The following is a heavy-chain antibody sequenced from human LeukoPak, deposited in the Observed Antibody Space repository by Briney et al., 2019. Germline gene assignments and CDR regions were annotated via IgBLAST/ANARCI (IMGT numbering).Heavy chain of an antibody. D-gene: IGHD7-27*01. J-gene: IGHJ3*02. Sequence: GASVKVSCKASESTITGYYMHWVRQAPGQGLEWMGYINPDGGGTNYAQKFQGRVTMTRDTSTVYMELSRLRSDDTAVCYCARDDPGPKAFDIWGQGTMVTVSS. CDR3: ARDDPGPKAFDI. CDR2: INPDGGGT. V-gene: IGHV1-2*02. CDR1: ESTITGYY.